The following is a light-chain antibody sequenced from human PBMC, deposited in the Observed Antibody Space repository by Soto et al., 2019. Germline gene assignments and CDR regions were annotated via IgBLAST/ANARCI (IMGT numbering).Light chain of an antibody. CDR2: AAS. Sequence: EIVLTQSPGTLSLSPGERATLSCRATQSVTTRNLAWYQQKPGQAPRLLIYAASTRATGIPDRFSGSGSGTDFTLTVSRLEPEDFAVYYCQQYGSSPWTFGQGTKVEIK. CDR3: QQYGSSPWT. CDR1: QSVTTRN. J-gene: IGKJ1*01. V-gene: IGKV3-20*01.